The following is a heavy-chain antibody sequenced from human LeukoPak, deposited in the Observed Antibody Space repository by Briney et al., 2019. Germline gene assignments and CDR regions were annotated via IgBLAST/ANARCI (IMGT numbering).Heavy chain of an antibody. Sequence: GGSLRLSCAASGFTFSSYGMHWVRQATGKGLEWVAVISYDGSNKYYADSVKGRFTISRDNSKNTLYLQMNSLRAEDTAVYYCAKDGGSFDYVWGNLYYFDYWGQGTLVTVSS. CDR1: GFTFSSYG. D-gene: IGHD3-16*01. CDR2: ISYDGSNK. CDR3: AKDGGSFDYVWGNLYYFDY. J-gene: IGHJ4*02. V-gene: IGHV3-30*18.